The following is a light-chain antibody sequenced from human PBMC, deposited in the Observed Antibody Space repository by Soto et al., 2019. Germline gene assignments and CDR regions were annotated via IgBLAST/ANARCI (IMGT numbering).Light chain of an antibody. Sequence: QSVLTQPASVSGSPGQSITISCTGTSSDVGGHIHVSWYQQHPGKAPKLMIYEVNNRPSGVSDRFSGSKSGNTASLTISGLQAEDEANYYCSSYTSSSTLVFGGGTKVTVL. J-gene: IGLJ2*01. CDR2: EVN. V-gene: IGLV2-14*01. CDR1: SSDVGGHIH. CDR3: SSYTSSSTLV.